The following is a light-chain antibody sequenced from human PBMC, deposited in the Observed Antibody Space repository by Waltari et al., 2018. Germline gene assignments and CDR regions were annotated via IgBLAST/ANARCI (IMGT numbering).Light chain of an antibody. CDR2: EAS. J-gene: IGKJ4*01. CDR3: HQYDSYPLT. Sequence: DIQMTQSPLSLSASVGDSVPITCRASQDIDSYLAWFHPKPGKAPKSLIYEASNLQTGVPSRFSGSGSGTDFTLTISSLQPEDFATYYCHQYDSYPLTFGGGTRVEIK. V-gene: IGKV1-16*01. CDR1: QDIDSY.